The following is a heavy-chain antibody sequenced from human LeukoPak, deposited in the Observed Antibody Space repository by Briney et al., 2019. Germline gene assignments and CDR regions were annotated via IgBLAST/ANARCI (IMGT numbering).Heavy chain of an antibody. D-gene: IGHD2-8*01. CDR3: GRGRGGGVFDS. CDR1: SGSISSGSYY. J-gene: IGHJ4*02. Sequence: SETLSLTCTVSSGSISSGSYYWSWIRQPAGKGLEWVGRTHTSGTTNYNPSLESRVTVSVDTSKNQFSLKLISATAADTAAYYCGRGRGGGVFDSWGQGILVTVSS. CDR2: THTSGTT. V-gene: IGHV4-61*02.